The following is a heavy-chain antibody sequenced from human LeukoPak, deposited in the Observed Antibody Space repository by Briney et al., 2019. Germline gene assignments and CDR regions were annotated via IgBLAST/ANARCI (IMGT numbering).Heavy chain of an antibody. V-gene: IGHV3-21*01. CDR2: ISSSSSYI. Sequence: PGGSLRLSCAASGFTFSSYSMNWVRQAPGKGLEWVSSISSSSSYIYYGDSVKGRFTISRDNSKNTLYLQMNSLRAEDTAVYYCTSTMVRGVIIIDYWGQGTLVTVSS. CDR1: GFTFSSYS. D-gene: IGHD3-10*01. J-gene: IGHJ4*02. CDR3: TSTMVRGVIIIDY.